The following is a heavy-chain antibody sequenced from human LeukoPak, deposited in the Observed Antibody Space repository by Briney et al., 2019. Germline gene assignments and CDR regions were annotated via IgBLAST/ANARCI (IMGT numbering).Heavy chain of an antibody. D-gene: IGHD3-3*01. V-gene: IGHV4-34*01. CDR3: ARGGTIFGVVLFDP. J-gene: IGHJ5*02. CDR2: INHSGST. CDR1: GGSFSGYY. Sequence: PSETLSLTCAVYGGSFSGYYWSWLRQPPGKGLEWIGEINHSGSTNYNPSLTSRVTISVDTSKNQFSLTLSSVTAADTAVYYCARGGTIFGVVLFDPWGQGTLVTVSS.